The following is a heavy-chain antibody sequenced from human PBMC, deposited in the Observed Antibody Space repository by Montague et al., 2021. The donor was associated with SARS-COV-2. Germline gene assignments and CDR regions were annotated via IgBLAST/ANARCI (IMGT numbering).Heavy chain of an antibody. CDR3: AKDNQWGFYYMDV. D-gene: IGHD1-26*01. CDR2: ISWNSGSI. Sequence: SLRLSCAASRFTFSRYDMHWVRQATGKGLEWASGISWNSGSIGYADSVKGRFTISRDNAKNSLYLQMNSLRAEDTALYYCAKDNQWGFYYMDVWGKGTTVTVSS. CDR1: RFTFSRYD. J-gene: IGHJ6*03. V-gene: IGHV3-9*01.